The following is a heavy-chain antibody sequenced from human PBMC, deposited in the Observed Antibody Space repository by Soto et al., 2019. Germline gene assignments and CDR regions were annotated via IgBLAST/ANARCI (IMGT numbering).Heavy chain of an antibody. CDR3: ARVATIFPGAFDI. D-gene: IGHD5-12*01. CDR1: GFTFSSYS. V-gene: IGHV3-21*01. Sequence: GGSLRLSCAASGFTFSSYSMNWVRQAPGKGLEWVSSISSSSSYIYYADSVKGRFTISRDNAKNSLYLQMNSLRAEDTAVYYCARVATIFPGAFDIWGQGTMVTVSS. J-gene: IGHJ3*02. CDR2: ISSSSSYI.